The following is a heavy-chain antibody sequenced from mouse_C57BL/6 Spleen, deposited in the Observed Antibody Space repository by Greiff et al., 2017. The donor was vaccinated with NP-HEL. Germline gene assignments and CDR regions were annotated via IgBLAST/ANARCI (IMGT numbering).Heavy chain of an antibody. D-gene: IGHD2-1*01. Sequence: DVQLVESGGDLVKPGGSLKLSCAASGFTFSSYGMSWVRQTPDKRLEWVATISSGGSYTYYPDSVKGRFTISRDNAKNTLYLQMSSLKSEDTAMYYCARQYGNYPYYYAMDYWGQGTSVTVSS. V-gene: IGHV5-6*01. CDR1: GFTFSSYG. J-gene: IGHJ4*01. CDR2: ISSGGSYT. CDR3: ARQYGNYPYYYAMDY.